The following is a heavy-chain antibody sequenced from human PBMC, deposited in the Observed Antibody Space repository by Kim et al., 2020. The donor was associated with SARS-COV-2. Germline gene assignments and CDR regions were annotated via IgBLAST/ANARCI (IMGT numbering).Heavy chain of an antibody. CDR1: GFRFNAYG. CDR2: ITWNGGSA. J-gene: IGHJ4*02. Sequence: GGSLRLSCAASGFRFNAYGMSWVRQVPGKGLEWVSGITWNGGSAGYADSVKGRFTISRDNAQNSLYLQMNSLRAEDTALYHCVRDRRDADGYNLFAFDFWGQGTLVSVSS. D-gene: IGHD3-10*01. V-gene: IGHV3-20*01. CDR3: VRDRRDADGYNLFAFDF.